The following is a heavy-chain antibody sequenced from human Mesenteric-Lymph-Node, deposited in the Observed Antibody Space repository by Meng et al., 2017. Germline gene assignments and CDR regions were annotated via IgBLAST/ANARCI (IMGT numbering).Heavy chain of an antibody. CDR3: ATSSNGFPD. V-gene: IGHV1-8*03. Sequence: QVRVVQSGAEVKKPGASVKVSCKASGYTFINYDINWVRQATGQGLEWMGWMSPHSGYTGYAPMFQGRLTITRNTSISTVYMELSNLRSDDTVVYYCATSSNGFPDWGQGTLVTVSS. D-gene: IGHD6-19*01. J-gene: IGHJ4*02. CDR1: GYTFINYD. CDR2: MSPHSGYT.